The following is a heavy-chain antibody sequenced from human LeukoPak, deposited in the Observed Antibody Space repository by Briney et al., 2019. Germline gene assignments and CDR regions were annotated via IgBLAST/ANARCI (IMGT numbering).Heavy chain of an antibody. CDR3: TASTDVEGQFDY. CDR2: IKSKTDGGTT. J-gene: IGHJ4*02. D-gene: IGHD2-21*01. CDR1: GFTFSNAW. Sequence: PGGSLRLSCAASGFTFSNAWMSWVRQAPGKGLEWVGRIKSKTDGGTTDYAAPVKGRFTISRDDSRNTLYLQMNSLKTEDTAVYYCTASTDVEGQFDYWGQGTLVTVSS. V-gene: IGHV3-15*01.